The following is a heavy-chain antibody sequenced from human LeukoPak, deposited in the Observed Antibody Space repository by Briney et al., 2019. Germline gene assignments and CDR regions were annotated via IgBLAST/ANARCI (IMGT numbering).Heavy chain of an antibody. J-gene: IGHJ6*02. V-gene: IGHV4-34*01. CDR3: ARGGQQLVLGSMALYYYYYGMDV. CDR2: INHSVST. CDR1: GGSFSGYY. D-gene: IGHD6-13*01. Sequence: SETLSLTCAVYGGSFSGYYWSWIRQPPGKGLESIREINHSVSTNYNPSLKSRVTISVDTSKNQFSLKLSSVTAADTAVYYCARGGQQLVLGSMALYYYYYGMDVWGRGTTVTVSS.